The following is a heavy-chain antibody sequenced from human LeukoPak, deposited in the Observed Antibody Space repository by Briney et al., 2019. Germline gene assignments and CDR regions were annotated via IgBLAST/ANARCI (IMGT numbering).Heavy chain of an antibody. CDR2: INPNSGGT. Sequence: ASVKVSCKASGYTFTGYYMHWVRQAPGQGLEWMGWINPNSGGTNYAQKFQGRVTMTRDTSISTAYMELSRLRFDDTAVYYCARDLLAVAGTARSSWLDPWGQGTLVTVSS. V-gene: IGHV1-2*02. D-gene: IGHD6-19*01. J-gene: IGHJ5*02. CDR3: ARDLLAVAGTARSSWLDP. CDR1: GYTFTGYY.